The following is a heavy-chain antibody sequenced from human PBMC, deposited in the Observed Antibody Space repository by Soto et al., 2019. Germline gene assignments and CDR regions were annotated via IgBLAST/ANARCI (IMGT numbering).Heavy chain of an antibody. CDR2: INAGNGNT. V-gene: IGHV1-3*01. CDR3: ARLGSSYWFDP. CDR1: GYTFTSYA. D-gene: IGHD6-13*01. J-gene: IGHJ5*02. Sequence: QVQLVQSGAEVKKPGASVKVSCKASGYTFTSYAMHWVRQAPGQRLEWMGWINAGNGNTKYSQKFQGRDTITRDTSASTAYMELSSLRSEDTAVYYCARLGSSYWFDPWGQGTLVTVSS.